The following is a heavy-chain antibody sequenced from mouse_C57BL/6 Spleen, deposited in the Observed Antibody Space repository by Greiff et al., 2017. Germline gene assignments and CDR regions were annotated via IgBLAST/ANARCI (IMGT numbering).Heavy chain of an antibody. CDR1: GYTFTDYY. D-gene: IGHD1-1*01. CDR2: INPNNGGT. Sequence: EVQLQQSGPELVKPGASVKISCKASGYTFTDYYMNWVKQSHGKSLEWIGDINPNNGGTSYNQKFKGKATLTVDKSSSTAYMELRSLTSEDSAVYYCAKPPPYYYGSSAWFAYWGQGTLVTVSA. J-gene: IGHJ3*01. V-gene: IGHV1-26*01. CDR3: AKPPPYYYGSSAWFAY.